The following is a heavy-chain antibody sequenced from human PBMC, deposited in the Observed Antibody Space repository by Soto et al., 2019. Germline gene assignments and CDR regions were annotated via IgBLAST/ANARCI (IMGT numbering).Heavy chain of an antibody. CDR2: INHSGST. D-gene: IGHD6-13*01. V-gene: IGHV4-34*01. J-gene: IGHJ4*02. CDR3: ARGAVWYLFYFDD. Sequence: SVTLSLTCAVYGVSFSGYYWSWIRQPPGKGLEWIGEINHSGSTNYNPSLKSRVTISVDTSKNQFSLKLSSVTAADTAVYYWARGAVWYLFYFDDWGQGTLVTVSS. CDR1: GVSFSGYY.